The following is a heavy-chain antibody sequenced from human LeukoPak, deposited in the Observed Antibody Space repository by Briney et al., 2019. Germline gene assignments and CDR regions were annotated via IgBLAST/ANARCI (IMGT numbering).Heavy chain of an antibody. CDR1: GFTFSSYW. D-gene: IGHD3-22*01. CDR3: AKESRPYYYDSSGGLGY. V-gene: IGHV3-7*01. CDR2: IKHDGSEK. Sequence: GGSLRLSCAASGFTFSSYWMSWVRQAPGKGLEWVANIKHDGSEKYYVDSVKGRFTISRDNSKNTLYLQMNSLRAEDTAVYYCAKESRPYYYDSSGGLGYWGQGTLVTVSS. J-gene: IGHJ4*02.